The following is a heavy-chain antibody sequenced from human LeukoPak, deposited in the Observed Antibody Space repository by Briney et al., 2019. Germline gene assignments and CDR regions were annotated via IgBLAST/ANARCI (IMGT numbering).Heavy chain of an antibody. D-gene: IGHD1-26*01. J-gene: IGHJ6*03. CDR1: GGSLSGYY. CDR3: ASSSGSYQRSYYMDV. Sequence: PSETLSLTCAVYGGSLSGYYWSWIRQPPGKGLEWIGEINHSGSTNYNPSLKSRVNISVDTYKNQFSLKLSSVTAADTAVYYCASSSGSYQRSYYMDVWGKGTTVTISS. V-gene: IGHV4-34*01. CDR2: INHSGST.